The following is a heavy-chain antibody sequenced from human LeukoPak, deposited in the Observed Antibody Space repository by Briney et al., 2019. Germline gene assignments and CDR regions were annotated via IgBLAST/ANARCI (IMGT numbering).Heavy chain of an antibody. CDR1: GFSFSSYW. CDR2: INGDESEK. CDR3: SRGEGDDY. D-gene: IGHD3-10*01. V-gene: IGHV3-7*01. Sequence: GGSLRLSCAASGFSFSSYWMSWVRQAPGKGVEWVANINGDESEKYYVDSVKARFTISRDNAKNSLYLQMNSLRVDETAIYYCSRGEGDDYWGQGTLVTVSS. J-gene: IGHJ4*01.